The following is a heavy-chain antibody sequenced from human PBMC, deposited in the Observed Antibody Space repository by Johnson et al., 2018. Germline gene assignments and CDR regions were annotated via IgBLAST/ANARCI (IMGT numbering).Heavy chain of an antibody. J-gene: IGHJ6*03. CDR2: IYSGGST. CDR3: AGTYYDILTGYFGLGYKDV. D-gene: IGHD3-9*01. CDR1: GFTVSSNY. Sequence: VQLVETGGGLIQPGGSLRLSCAASGFTVSSNYMSWVRQAPGKGLEWVSVIYSGGSTYYADSVKGRFTISRDNSKNTLYRQMNSLRAGDTAVYYCAGTYYDILTGYFGLGYKDVWGKGTTVTVSS. V-gene: IGHV3-53*02.